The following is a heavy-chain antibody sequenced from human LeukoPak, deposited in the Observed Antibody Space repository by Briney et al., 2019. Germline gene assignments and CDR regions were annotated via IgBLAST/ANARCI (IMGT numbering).Heavy chain of an antibody. CDR1: GFTFSGSA. V-gene: IGHV3-73*01. D-gene: IGHD2-15*01. Sequence: GGSLSLYCAASGFTFSGSAMHWVRQASGKGREWVGRIRSKANSYTTAYAASVRGRFIISRDDSKKTEYLQMSSMKTEDTAVYYCTRQNGDYCSGGSCYWNGVDYWGQGTLVTVSS. J-gene: IGHJ4*02. CDR2: IRSKANSYTT. CDR3: TRQNGDYCSGGSCYWNGVDY.